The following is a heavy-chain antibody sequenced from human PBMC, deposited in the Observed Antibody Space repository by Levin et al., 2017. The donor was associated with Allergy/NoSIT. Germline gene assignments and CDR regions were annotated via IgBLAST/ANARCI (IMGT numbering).Heavy chain of an antibody. CDR2: INTDGST. J-gene: IGHJ4*02. V-gene: IGHV3-74*01. CDR3: ARPGGGWESRHFDS. Sequence: AGGSLRLSCAASGFTFSSYWMHWVRQAPGKGLVWVSRINTDGSTSYADSVKGRFTISRDNAKNTLYLQMNSLRVEDTAVDYCARPGGGWESRHFDSWGQGTLVTVSS. D-gene: IGHD1-26*01. CDR1: GFTFSSYW.